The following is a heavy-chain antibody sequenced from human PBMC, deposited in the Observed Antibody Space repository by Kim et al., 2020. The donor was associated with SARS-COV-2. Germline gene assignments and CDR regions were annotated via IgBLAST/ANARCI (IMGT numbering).Heavy chain of an antibody. D-gene: IGHD4-4*01. V-gene: IGHV4-59*08. CDR1: GGSISSYY. CDR2: IYYSGST. CDR3: AGHASSSGDGYSYFDY. Sequence: SETLSLTCTVSGGSISSYYWSWIRQPPGKGLEWIGYIYYSGSTNYNPSLKSRVIISVDTSKNQFSLKLSSVTAADTAVYYCAGHASSSGDGYSYFDYWGQGTLVTVSS. J-gene: IGHJ4*02.